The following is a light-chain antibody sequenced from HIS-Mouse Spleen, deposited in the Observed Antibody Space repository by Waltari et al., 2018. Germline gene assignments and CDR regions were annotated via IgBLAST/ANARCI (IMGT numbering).Light chain of an antibody. CDR2: DAS. J-gene: IGKJ4*01. CDR3: QQYDNLPLT. V-gene: IGKV1-33*01. Sequence: DIQMTPSPSSLSASVGDRVTITCQASQDISNYLNWYQQKPGKAPKLLIYDASNLETGVPSRFSGSGSGTDFTFTISSLQPEDIATYYCQQYDNLPLTFGGGIKVEIK. CDR1: QDISNY.